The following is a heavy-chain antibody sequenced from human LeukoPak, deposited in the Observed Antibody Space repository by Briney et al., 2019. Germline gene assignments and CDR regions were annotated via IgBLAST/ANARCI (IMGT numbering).Heavy chain of an antibody. CDR3: ARGHGSGSYGNGMDV. CDR1: GFTVGNNY. Sequence: GGSLRLSCAASGFTVGNNYMSWVRQAPGKGLEWVSVIYSGGMTYNADSVKGRFTISRDNSKNTLYLQMNSLSAEDTAVYYCARGHGSGSYGNGMDVWGQGTTVTVSS. D-gene: IGHD3-10*01. CDR2: IYSGGMT. J-gene: IGHJ6*02. V-gene: IGHV3-53*01.